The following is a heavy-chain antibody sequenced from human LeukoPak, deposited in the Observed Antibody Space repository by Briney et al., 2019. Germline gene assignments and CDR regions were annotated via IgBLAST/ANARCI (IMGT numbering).Heavy chain of an antibody. Sequence: SVKASCKASGCTFSNYAISRVRHAPGQGLEWMGRINPIHDIANDAQKFRGRVTITADKSTSTAYMELSSLRSEDTAVYYCARGAAAADYWGQGTLVTVSS. V-gene: IGHV1-69*04. CDR1: GCTFSNYA. CDR3: ARGAAAADY. D-gene: IGHD6-13*01. CDR2: INPIHDIA. J-gene: IGHJ4*02.